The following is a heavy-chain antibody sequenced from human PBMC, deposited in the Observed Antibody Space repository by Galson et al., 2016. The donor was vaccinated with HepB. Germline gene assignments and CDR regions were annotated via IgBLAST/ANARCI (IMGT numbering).Heavy chain of an antibody. V-gene: IGHV1-69*13. D-gene: IGHD1-14*01. CDR1: GDTFRSHT. CDR2: IIPIFGPG. Sequence: SVKVSCKASGDTFRSHTIIWVRQAPGQGLEWMGGIIPIFGPGDCAQKFQDRVAITADESTRTVYMELSSLRSEDTAVYYCARGITGDLGPRKDAFDIWGQGTMVTVSS. J-gene: IGHJ3*02. CDR3: ARGITGDLGPRKDAFDI.